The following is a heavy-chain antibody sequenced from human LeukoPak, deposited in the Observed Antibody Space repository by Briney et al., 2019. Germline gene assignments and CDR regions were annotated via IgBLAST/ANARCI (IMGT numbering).Heavy chain of an antibody. J-gene: IGHJ4*02. D-gene: IGHD4-23*01. Sequence: GRSLRLSCAASGFTFSSYAMHWVRQAPGKGLEWVAVISYDGSNKYYADSVKGRFTIPRDNPKNTLYLQMNSLRAEDTAVYYCASTYGGNVNVVDYWGQGTLVTVSS. CDR2: ISYDGSNK. CDR3: ASTYGGNVNVVDY. CDR1: GFTFSSYA. V-gene: IGHV3-30*04.